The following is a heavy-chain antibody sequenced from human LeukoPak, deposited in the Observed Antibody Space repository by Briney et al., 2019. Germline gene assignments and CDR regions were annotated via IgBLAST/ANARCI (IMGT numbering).Heavy chain of an antibody. D-gene: IGHD3-22*01. V-gene: IGHV3-23*01. CDR2: ISNDGGGT. CDR3: AKGSSGYFFDL. J-gene: IGHJ4*02. Sequence: GGSLRLSCAASGFIFNNYGLVWVCQAPGKGLEWVSAISNDGGGTTYADFVKGRFSVSRDNSKNTLFLQMNSLRAEDTALYYCAKGSSGYFFDLWGQGTLVTVSS. CDR1: GFIFNNYG.